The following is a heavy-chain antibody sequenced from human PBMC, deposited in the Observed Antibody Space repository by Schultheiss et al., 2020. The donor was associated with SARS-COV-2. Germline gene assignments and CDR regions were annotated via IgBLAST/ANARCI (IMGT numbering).Heavy chain of an antibody. Sequence: ASVKVSCKASGYTFTSYGISWVRQAPGQGLEWMGIINPSGGSTSYAQKFQGRVTMTTDTSTSTAYMELSSLRSEDTAVYYCAREGGRYTMIVVGLYYFDYWGQGTLVTVSS. V-gene: IGHV1-46*01. D-gene: IGHD3-22*01. CDR1: GYTFTSYG. CDR2: INPSGGST. J-gene: IGHJ4*02. CDR3: AREGGRYTMIVVGLYYFDY.